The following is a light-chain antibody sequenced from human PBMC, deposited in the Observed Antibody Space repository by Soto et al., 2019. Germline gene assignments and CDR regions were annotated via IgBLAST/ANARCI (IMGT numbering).Light chain of an antibody. Sequence: DIQMTQSPSSLSASIGDRVTITCRASQNIGTILNWYQQKPGKAPKVLISAASSLQSGVPSRFSGSGSGTEFTLTISSLQPEDFATYYCQQSYYNPSFGQGTRLEIK. V-gene: IGKV1-39*01. J-gene: IGKJ5*01. CDR3: QQSYYNPS. CDR2: AAS. CDR1: QNIGTI.